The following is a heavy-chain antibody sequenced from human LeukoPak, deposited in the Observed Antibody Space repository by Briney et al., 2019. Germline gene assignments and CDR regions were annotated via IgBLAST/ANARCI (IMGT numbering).Heavy chain of an antibody. V-gene: IGHV3-74*01. CDR1: GFTFSSSS. Sequence: GGSLRLSCSASGFTFSSSSMHWVRRAPGKGLMWVSRCDSDGSGTTYVDSVKGRFTVSRDNAKNTLYLQMSSLRAEDTAVYYCATSSVWGGAFNIWGQGTMVTVSS. CDR2: CDSDGSGT. J-gene: IGHJ3*02. CDR3: ATSSVWGGAFNI. D-gene: IGHD3-16*01.